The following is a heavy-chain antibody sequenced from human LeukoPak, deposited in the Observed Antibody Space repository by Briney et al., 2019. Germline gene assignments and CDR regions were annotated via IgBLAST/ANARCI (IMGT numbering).Heavy chain of an antibody. V-gene: IGHV3-30*18. CDR2: ISYDGSNK. CDR3: AKDPDGEWLLPDY. J-gene: IGHJ4*02. D-gene: IGHD3-22*01. Sequence: GGSLRLSCEASGFTFSSYGMHWVRQAPGKGLEWVAVISYDGSNKYYADSVKGRFTISRDNSKNTLYLQMNSLRAEDTAVYYCAKDPDGEWLLPDYWGQGTLVTVSS. CDR1: GFTFSSYG.